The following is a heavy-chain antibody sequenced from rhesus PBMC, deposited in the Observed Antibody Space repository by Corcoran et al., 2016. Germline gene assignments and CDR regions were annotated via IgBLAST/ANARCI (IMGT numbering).Heavy chain of an antibody. CDR1: GYSISSGSG. V-gene: IGHV4-127*01. CDR3: ARDFIAGTREGSLDS. CDR2: IGGSSGST. D-gene: IGHD1-20*01. J-gene: IGHJ6*01. Sequence: QLQLQESGPGLVKPSETLSPTCAVSGYSISSGSGWSWGRQPPGKGREWIGYIGGSSGSTNYNPSLKSRVTISKDTSKTQFSLKLSSVTAADTAVYYCARDFIAGTREGSLDSWGQGVVVTVSS.